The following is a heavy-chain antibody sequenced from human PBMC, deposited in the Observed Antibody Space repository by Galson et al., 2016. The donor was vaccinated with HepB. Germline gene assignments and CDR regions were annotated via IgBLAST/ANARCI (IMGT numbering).Heavy chain of an antibody. Sequence: CAISGDSVSSNSAAWNWIRQSPSRGLEWLGRTYYRSKWYNDYAVSVKSRITMNPDTSKNQFSLQLNSVTPEDTAVYYCARSQNIVVVVAATGFPDWFDPCGQGTLVTVSS. J-gene: IGHJ5*02. CDR2: TYYRSKWYN. V-gene: IGHV6-1*01. CDR3: ARSQNIVVVVAATGFPDWFDP. CDR1: GDSVSSNSAA. D-gene: IGHD2-15*01.